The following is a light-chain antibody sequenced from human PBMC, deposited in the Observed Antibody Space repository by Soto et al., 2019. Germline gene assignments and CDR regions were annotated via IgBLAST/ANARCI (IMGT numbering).Light chain of an antibody. CDR1: QTISNS. J-gene: IGKJ2*01. CDR2: AAS. Sequence: DIQMTQSPSSLSASVGDRVTITCRASQTISNSLNWYQQKPGKAPELLIYAASTLQIGVPSRFSGSGSGTDFTLTISSLLPEDFATYYRQQSYSTPRTFGQGTKLEIK. CDR3: QQSYSTPRT. V-gene: IGKV1-39*01.